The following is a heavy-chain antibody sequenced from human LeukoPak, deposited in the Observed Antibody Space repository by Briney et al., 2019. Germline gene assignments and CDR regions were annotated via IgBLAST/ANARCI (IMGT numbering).Heavy chain of an antibody. V-gene: IGHV3-21*04. J-gene: IGHJ4*02. CDR3: AKNPTMIVVVTPDY. Sequence: PGGSLKLSCAASGFTFSSYSMNWVRQAPGKGLEWVSSISSSSSYIYYADSVKGRFTISRDNSKNTLYLQMNSLRAEDTAVYYCAKNPTMIVVVTPDYWGQGTLVTVSS. D-gene: IGHD3-22*01. CDR2: ISSSSSYI. CDR1: GFTFSSYS.